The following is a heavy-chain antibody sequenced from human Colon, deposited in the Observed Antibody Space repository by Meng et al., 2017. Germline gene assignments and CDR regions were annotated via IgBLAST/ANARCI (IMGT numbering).Heavy chain of an antibody. CDR2: ISAYNGNT. CDR3: ARETEVAGTIFFQH. CDR1: GYTFTSYG. J-gene: IGHJ1*01. V-gene: IGHV1-18*01. D-gene: IGHD6-19*01. Sequence: QVQVVQSGAEVKNPGASVKVSCKTSGYTFTSYGISWVRQAPGQGLEWMGWISAYNGNTHYAQKFQGRVTMTRDTSTSTVYMELRSLRSDDTAVYYCARETEVAGTIFFQHWGQGTLVTVS.